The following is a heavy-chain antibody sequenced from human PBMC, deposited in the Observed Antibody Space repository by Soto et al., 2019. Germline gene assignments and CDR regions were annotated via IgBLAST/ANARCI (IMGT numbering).Heavy chain of an antibody. CDR1: GGSISSSNW. CDR3: ARLAGSGWYFDY. V-gene: IGHV4-4*02. D-gene: IGHD6-19*01. CDR2: IYHSGNT. J-gene: IGHJ4*02. Sequence: QVQLQESGPGLVKPSGTLSLICAVSGGSISSSNWWSWVRQPPGKGLEWIGEIYHSGNTNYNPSLKSRVTISVAKSKNQFSLKLSSVTAADTAVYYCARLAGSGWYFDYWGQGTLVIVSS.